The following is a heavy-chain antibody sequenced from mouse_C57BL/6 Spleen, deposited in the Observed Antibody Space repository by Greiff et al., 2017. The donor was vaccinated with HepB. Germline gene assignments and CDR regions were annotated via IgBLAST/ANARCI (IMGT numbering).Heavy chain of an antibody. D-gene: IGHD1-1*01. V-gene: IGHV1-80*01. Sequence: QVQLQQSGAELVKPGASVKISCKASGYAFSSYWMNWVKQRPGKGLEWIGQIYPGDGDINYNGKFKGKATMTSDKSSSTGYMQLSSLTSEDSAVYFCARWVTVVAPAMDYWGQGTSVTVAS. CDR1: GYAFSSYW. CDR3: ARWVTVVAPAMDY. CDR2: IYPGDGDI. J-gene: IGHJ4*01.